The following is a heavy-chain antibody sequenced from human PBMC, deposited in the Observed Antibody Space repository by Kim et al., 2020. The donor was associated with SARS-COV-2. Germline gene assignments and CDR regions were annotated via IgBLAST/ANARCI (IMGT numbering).Heavy chain of an antibody. CDR3: ATSRSGSSHYGMDV. CDR1: GGSFSGYY. Sequence: SETLSLTCAVYGGSFSGYYWSWIRQPPGKGLEWNGSIKQSGSTNYSPSLKSRVTISLDTSKNQFSLKLSSVTAADTAVYYCATSRSGSSHYGMDVWGQGTTVTVSS. CDR2: IKQSGST. D-gene: IGHD3-10*01. V-gene: IGHV4-34*01. J-gene: IGHJ6*02.